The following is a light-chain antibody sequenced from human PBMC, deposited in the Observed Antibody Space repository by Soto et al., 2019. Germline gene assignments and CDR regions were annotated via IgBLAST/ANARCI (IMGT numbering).Light chain of an antibody. CDR3: QHYGDYSRT. V-gene: IGKV1-5*01. J-gene: IGKJ1*01. CDR1: QSINKS. CDR2: EAS. Sequence: DIQMTQSPSALSASPGDRVTISCRASQSINKSIAWYQQKPGQTPQLLIYEASTMPSGVPARFSGSASGTEFTLTISSLQSDDFAIYYCQHYGDYSRTFGQGTKVESK.